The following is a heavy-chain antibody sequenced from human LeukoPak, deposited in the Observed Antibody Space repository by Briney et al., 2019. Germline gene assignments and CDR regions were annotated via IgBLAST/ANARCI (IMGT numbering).Heavy chain of an antibody. D-gene: IGHD6-19*01. V-gene: IGHV5-51*01. CDR2: IYPGDSDT. J-gene: IGHJ4*02. CDR1: GHSFTSYW. Sequence: GESLKISCKGSGHSFTSYWIGWVRQMPGKGLEWMGIIYPGDSDTRYSPSFQGRVTISADKSISTAYLQWSSLKASDTAMYYCARPAAVADYYFDYWGQGTLVTVSS. CDR3: ARPAAVADYYFDY.